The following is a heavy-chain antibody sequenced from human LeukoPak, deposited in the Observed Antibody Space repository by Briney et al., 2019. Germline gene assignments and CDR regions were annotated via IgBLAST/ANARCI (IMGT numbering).Heavy chain of an antibody. D-gene: IGHD1-26*01. Sequence: GESLKISCKGSAYSFTSYWIGWVRQMPGKGLEWMGIIYPGDSDTRYSPSFQGQVTISADRSISTAYLQWSSLKASDTAMYYCARLTDWETHRWYFDLWGRGTLVTVSS. CDR3: ARLTDWETHRWYFDL. J-gene: IGHJ2*01. CDR2: IYPGDSDT. CDR1: AYSFTSYW. V-gene: IGHV5-51*01.